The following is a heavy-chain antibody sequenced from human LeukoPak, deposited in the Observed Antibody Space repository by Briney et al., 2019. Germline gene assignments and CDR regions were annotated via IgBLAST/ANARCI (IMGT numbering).Heavy chain of an antibody. CDR3: ASKHQSYSSSWYGVGYYYYYMDV. D-gene: IGHD6-13*01. CDR2: IYHSGST. Sequence: SETLSLTCAVSGYSISSGYYWGWIRQPPGEGLEWIGSIYHSGSTYYNPSLKSRVTISVDTSKNQFSLKLSSATAADTAVYYCASKHQSYSSSWYGVGYYYYYMDVWGKGTTVTVSS. CDR1: GYSISSGYY. J-gene: IGHJ6*03. V-gene: IGHV4-38-2*01.